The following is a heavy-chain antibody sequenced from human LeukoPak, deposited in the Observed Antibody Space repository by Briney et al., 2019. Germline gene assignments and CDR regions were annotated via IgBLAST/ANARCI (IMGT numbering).Heavy chain of an antibody. Sequence: ASVKVSCKAAGYTFTSSYMHWVRQAPGQGLEWMGIINPSGGSTSYTQKFQGRVTMTRDTSTSTVYMELSSLRSEDTAVYYCARALPDFWSGYYDYWGQGTLVTVSS. V-gene: IGHV1-46*01. J-gene: IGHJ4*02. CDR2: INPSGGST. D-gene: IGHD3-3*01. CDR1: GYTFTSSY. CDR3: ARALPDFWSGYYDY.